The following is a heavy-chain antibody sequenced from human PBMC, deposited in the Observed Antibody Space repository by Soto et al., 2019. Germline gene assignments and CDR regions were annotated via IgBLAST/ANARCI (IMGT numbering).Heavy chain of an antibody. CDR3: ARTPYSNYDYYYGMDV. D-gene: IGHD4-4*01. V-gene: IGHV4-61*01. CDR1: GGSFSSSSYY. CDR2: IYYSGST. Sequence: PSETLSLTYAVSGGSFSSSSYYWSWIRQPPGKGLEWIGYIYYSGSTNYNPSLKSRVTISVDTSKNQFSLKLSSVTAADTAVYYCARTPYSNYDYYYGMDVWGQGTTVTVSS. J-gene: IGHJ6*02.